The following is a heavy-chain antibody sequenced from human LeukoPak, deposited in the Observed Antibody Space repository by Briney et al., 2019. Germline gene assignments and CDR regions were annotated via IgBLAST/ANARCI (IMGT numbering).Heavy chain of an antibody. J-gene: IGHJ4*02. V-gene: IGHV3-15*01. CDR3: TTGLRGGEAS. Sequence: GGSLKLSCTGSGFIFSNAWMTWVRQAPGKGLDWVGRIKSKPSGETADYAPPVKGRFTISRDDSKNTLYLQMDSLKTEDTGVYYCTTGLRGGEASWGQGTLVFVSS. CDR1: GFIFSNAW. CDR2: IKSKPSGETA. D-gene: IGHD3-16*01.